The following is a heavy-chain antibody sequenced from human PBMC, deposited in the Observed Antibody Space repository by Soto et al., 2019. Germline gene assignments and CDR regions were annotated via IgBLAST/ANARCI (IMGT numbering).Heavy chain of an antibody. V-gene: IGHV4-59*08. CDR1: GGSISSYY. CDR2: IYYSGST. D-gene: IGHD2-15*01. Sequence: SETLSLTCTVSGGSISSYYWSWIRQPPGKGLEWIGYIYYSGSTNYNPSLKSRVTISVDTSKNQFSLKLSSVTAADTAVYYCARDRRYCSGGSCSADDALDFWGQGTMVTVSS. J-gene: IGHJ3*01. CDR3: ARDRRYCSGGSCSADDALDF.